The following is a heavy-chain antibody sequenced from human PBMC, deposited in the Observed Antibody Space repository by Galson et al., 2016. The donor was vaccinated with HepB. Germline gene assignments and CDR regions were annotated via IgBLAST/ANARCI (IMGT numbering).Heavy chain of an antibody. CDR2: MNPGGSDT. CDR3: VRLSIYSGDRGGALDI. V-gene: IGHV5-51*01. Sequence: QSGAEVKKPGESLKISCKGSGYSFSNYWIAWVRQMPGKGLEWMGIMNPGGSDTKDSPSFQAHVTISADKSISTAYLQWSSLKVSDTAMYYCVRLSIYSGDRGGALDIGGHGTMVTVSS. D-gene: IGHD5-12*01. CDR1: GYSFSNYW. J-gene: IGHJ3*02.